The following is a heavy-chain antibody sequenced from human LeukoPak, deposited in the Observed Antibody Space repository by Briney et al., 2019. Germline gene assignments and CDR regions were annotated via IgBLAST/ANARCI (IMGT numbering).Heavy chain of an antibody. J-gene: IGHJ3*02. Sequence: GASVKVSCKASGYTFTGYYMHWVRQAPGQGLEWMGWINSNNGGTNYAQKFEGRVTMTRDTSISVAYMELSRLTSDDTAVYHCARDLTSSRENAFDIWGQGTMVTVSS. CDR2: INSNNGGT. CDR1: GYTFTGYY. CDR3: ARDLTSSRENAFDI. D-gene: IGHD6-6*01. V-gene: IGHV1-2*02.